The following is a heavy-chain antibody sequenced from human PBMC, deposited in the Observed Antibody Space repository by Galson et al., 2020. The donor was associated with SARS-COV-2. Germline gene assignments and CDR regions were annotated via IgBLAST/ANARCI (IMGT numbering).Heavy chain of an antibody. D-gene: IGHD1-1*01. CDR2: IGGSGYRT. Sequence: GESLKISCAASGFIFSRNGMSWARQAPGKGLEWISAIGGSGYRTYYADSVKGRFTISRDNSKNTVSLQMSSLRAEDTAIYYCVTSADTGVATTICWGQGTLVTVSS. CDR3: VTSADTGVATTIC. V-gene: IGHV3-23*01. J-gene: IGHJ4*02. CDR1: GFIFSRNG.